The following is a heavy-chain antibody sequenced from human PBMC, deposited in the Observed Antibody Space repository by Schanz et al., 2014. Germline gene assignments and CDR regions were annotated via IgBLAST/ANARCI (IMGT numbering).Heavy chain of an antibody. CDR3: AKQHIVRGVIYLNWFDS. CDR1: GFSFSDYY. CDR2: INTGSNYI. Sequence: QVHLLESGGGLVEPGGSLRLSCAASGFSFSDYYMSWIRQAPGKGLEWISFINTGSNYINYADSVKGRFTISRDNSKNTLYLQMNSLRAEDTAVYYCAKQHIVRGVIYLNWFDSWGQGTLVTVSS. D-gene: IGHD3-10*01. V-gene: IGHV3-11*06. J-gene: IGHJ5*01.